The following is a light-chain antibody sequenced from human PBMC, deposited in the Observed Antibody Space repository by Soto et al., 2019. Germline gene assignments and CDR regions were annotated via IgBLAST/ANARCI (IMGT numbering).Light chain of an antibody. CDR3: CSYAGSSTHVV. CDR2: EVS. V-gene: IGLV2-23*02. J-gene: IGLJ2*01. Sequence: QSALTQPASVSGSPGQSITISCTGTSSDVGSYNLVSWYRQHPGKAPKLMIYEVSKRPSGVSNCFSGSKSGNTASLTISGLQAEDEADYYCCSYAGSSTHVVFGGGTKLTVL. CDR1: SSDVGSYNL.